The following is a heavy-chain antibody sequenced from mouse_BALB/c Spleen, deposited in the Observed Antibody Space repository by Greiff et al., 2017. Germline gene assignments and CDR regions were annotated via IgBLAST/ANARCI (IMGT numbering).Heavy chain of an antibody. CDR2: INSNGGST. CDR3: ASLPYFDY. CDR1: GFTFSSYG. J-gene: IGHJ2*01. V-gene: IGHV5-6-3*01. Sequence: EVMLVESGGGLVQPGGSLKLSCAASGFTFSSYGMSWVRQTPDKRLELVATINSNGGSTYYPDSVKGRFTISRDNAKNTLYLQMSSLKSEDTAMYYCASLPYFDYWGQGTTLTVSS. D-gene: IGHD5-5*01.